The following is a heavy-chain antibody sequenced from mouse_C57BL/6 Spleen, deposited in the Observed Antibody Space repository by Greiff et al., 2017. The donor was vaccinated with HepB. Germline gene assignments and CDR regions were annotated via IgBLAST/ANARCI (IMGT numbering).Heavy chain of an antibody. V-gene: IGHV1-55*01. J-gene: IGHJ3*01. CDR1: GYTFTSYW. CDR3: ARYPIYYGSFAY. D-gene: IGHD2-2*01. CDR2: IYPGSGST. Sequence: VQLQQPGAELVKPGASVKMSCKASGYTFTSYWITWVKQRPGQGLEWIGDIYPGSGSTNYNEKFKSKATLTVDTSSSTAYMQLSSLTSEDSAVYYCARYPIYYGSFAYWGQGTPVTVSA.